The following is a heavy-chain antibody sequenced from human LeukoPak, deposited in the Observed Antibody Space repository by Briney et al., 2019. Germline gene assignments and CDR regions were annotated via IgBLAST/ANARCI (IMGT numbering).Heavy chain of an antibody. CDR1: GFTLRNYA. CDR3: ASYLGDMDV. V-gene: IGHV3-30-3*01. Sequence: GRSLRLSCAASGFTLRNYAIHWVRQAPGKGLEWLTVMSYNGFNKYYADSVKGRFTISRDNSKNTLYPQMDSLRTDDTAVYYCASYLGDMDVWGKGTTVTVSS. D-gene: IGHD3-16*02. CDR2: MSYNGFNK. J-gene: IGHJ6*03.